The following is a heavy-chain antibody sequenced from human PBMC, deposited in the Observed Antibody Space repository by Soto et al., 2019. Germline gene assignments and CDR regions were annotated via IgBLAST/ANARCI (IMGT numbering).Heavy chain of an antibody. Sequence: GESLKISCKGSGYSFTSYWISWVRQMPGKGLEWMGRIDPSDSYTNYSPSFQGHVTISADKSISTAYLQWSSLKASDTAMYYCARTAAAGKYYYGVDVWGQGTTVPVSS. J-gene: IGHJ6*02. CDR1: GYSFTSYW. D-gene: IGHD6-13*01. V-gene: IGHV5-10-1*01. CDR3: ARTAAAGKYYYGVDV. CDR2: IDPSDSYT.